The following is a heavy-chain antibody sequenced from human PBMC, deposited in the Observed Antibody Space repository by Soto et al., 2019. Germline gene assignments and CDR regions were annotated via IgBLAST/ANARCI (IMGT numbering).Heavy chain of an antibody. CDR2: ISANNGNT. CDR1: GYTFTGYY. D-gene: IGHD6-13*01. CDR3: VRSGLAAAGKGWFDP. Sequence: ASVKVSCKASGYTFTGYYMHWVRQAPGQGLEWMGWISANNGNTNYAQKFQGRVTMTTDTSTSTAYMELRSLRSDDTAVYYCVRSGLAAAGKGWFDPWGQGTLVTVSS. V-gene: IGHV1-18*04. J-gene: IGHJ5*02.